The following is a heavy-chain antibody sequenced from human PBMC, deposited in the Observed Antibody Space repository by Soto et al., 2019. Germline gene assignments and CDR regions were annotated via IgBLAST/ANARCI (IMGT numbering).Heavy chain of an antibody. V-gene: IGHV3-11*01. CDR3: ARFPYDYVWGGDYYYYGMDV. CDR1: GFTFSDYY. Sequence: GGSLRLSCAASGFTFSDYYMSWIRQAPGKGLEWVSYISSSGSTIYYADSVKGRFTISRDNAKNSLYLQMNSLRAEDTAVYYCARFPYDYVWGGDYYYYGMDVWGQGTTVTVSS. J-gene: IGHJ6*02. CDR2: ISSSGSTI. D-gene: IGHD3-16*01.